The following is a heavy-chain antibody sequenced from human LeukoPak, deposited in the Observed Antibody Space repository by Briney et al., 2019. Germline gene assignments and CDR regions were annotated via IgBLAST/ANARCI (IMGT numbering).Heavy chain of an antibody. CDR2: IYYSGST. D-gene: IGHD3-10*01. J-gene: IGHJ4*02. CDR1: GGSISSSSYY. V-gene: IGHV4-39*07. CDR3: ARGFYGAGSHFDY. Sequence: SETLSLTCTVSGGSISSSSYYWGWIRQPPGKGLEWIGSIYYSGSTYYNPSLKSRVTISVDMSKNHLSLRLTSVTAADTAVYYCARGFYGAGSHFDYWGQGTLVTVSS.